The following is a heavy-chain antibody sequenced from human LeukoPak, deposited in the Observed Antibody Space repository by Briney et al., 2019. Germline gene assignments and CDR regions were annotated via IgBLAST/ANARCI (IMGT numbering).Heavy chain of an antibody. J-gene: IGHJ4*02. V-gene: IGHV1-18*01. CDR1: GYTLTSYS. CDR3: GRVRVDWGAPDF. D-gene: IGHD3-9*01. CDR2: ISGINENT. Sequence: ASVKVSCKTSGYTLTSYSLSWMRQAHGPGLERMGWISGINENTNYAEKFQGRVTMTSDTATTTAYMELRNLRSDDTAVYYCGRVRVDWGAPDFWGQGSLVTVSS.